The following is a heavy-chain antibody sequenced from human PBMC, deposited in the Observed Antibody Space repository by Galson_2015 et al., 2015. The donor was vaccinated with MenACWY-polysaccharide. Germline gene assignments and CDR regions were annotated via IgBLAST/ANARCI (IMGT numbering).Heavy chain of an antibody. V-gene: IGHV3-21*01. CDR2: ISSSSSYI. Sequence: SLRLSCAASGFTFSSYSMNWVRQAPGKGLEWVSSISSSSSYIYYADSVKGRFTISRDNAKNSLYLQMNSLRAEDTAVYYCARDPVSGGMVRGVISQADYWGQGTLVTVSS. CDR1: GFTFSSYS. CDR3: ARDPVSGGMVRGVISQADY. J-gene: IGHJ4*02. D-gene: IGHD3-10*01.